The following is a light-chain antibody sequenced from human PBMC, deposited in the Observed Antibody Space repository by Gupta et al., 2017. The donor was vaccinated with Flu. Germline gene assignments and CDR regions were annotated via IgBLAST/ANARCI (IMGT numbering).Light chain of an antibody. CDR1: QSVSSW. J-gene: IGKJ2*01. CDR3: QQYDAFPDT. Sequence: PASLSASVGDRVTITCRASQSVSSWLAWYQQKPGKPPNLLIYKASSLQNGVPSMFSDSGSGTEFTLTISGLQPDDSATYYCQQYDAFPDTFGQGAKVESK. CDR2: KAS. V-gene: IGKV1-5*03.